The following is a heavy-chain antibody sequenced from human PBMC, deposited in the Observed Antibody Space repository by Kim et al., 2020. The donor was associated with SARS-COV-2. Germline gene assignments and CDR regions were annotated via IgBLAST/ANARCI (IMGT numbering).Heavy chain of an antibody. CDR3: ARGLYRITIFQSPRITKGECFDY. J-gene: IGHJ4*02. CDR1: GGSFSGYY. CDR2: INHSGST. D-gene: IGHD3-3*01. Sequence: SETLSLTCAVYGGSFSGYYWSWIRQPPGKGLEWIGEINHSGSTNYNPSLKSRVTISVDTSKNQFSLKLSSVTAADTAVYYCARGLYRITIFQSPRITKGECFDYWGQGTLVTVSS. V-gene: IGHV4-34*01.